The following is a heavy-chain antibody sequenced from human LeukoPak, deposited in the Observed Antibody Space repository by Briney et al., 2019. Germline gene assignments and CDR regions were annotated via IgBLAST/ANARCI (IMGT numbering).Heavy chain of an antibody. J-gene: IGHJ4*02. CDR3: ARSNSSGVDLDY. CDR2: IYYSGST. Sequence: SETLSLTCTVSGGSISSYYWSWIRQPPGKGLEWIGYIYYSGSTNYNPSLKSRVTISVDTSKNQFSLKLSSVTAADTAVYYCARSNSSGVDLDYWGQGTLVTVSS. CDR1: GGSISSYY. V-gene: IGHV4-59*12. D-gene: IGHD5-18*01.